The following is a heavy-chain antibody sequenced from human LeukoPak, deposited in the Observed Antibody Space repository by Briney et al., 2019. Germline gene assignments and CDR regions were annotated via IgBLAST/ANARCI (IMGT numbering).Heavy chain of an antibody. D-gene: IGHD4-11*01. Sequence: GASVKVSCKASGFTLTSSDVQWVRQARGQRLEWIGWIVVGSGNTNYAQKFQGRVTITADESTSTAYMELSSLRSEDTAVYYCARLTVTTAHYYYYYGMDVWGQGTTVTVSS. CDR2: IVVGSGNT. CDR3: ARLTVTTAHYYYYYGMDV. J-gene: IGHJ6*02. CDR1: GFTLTSSD. V-gene: IGHV1-58*01.